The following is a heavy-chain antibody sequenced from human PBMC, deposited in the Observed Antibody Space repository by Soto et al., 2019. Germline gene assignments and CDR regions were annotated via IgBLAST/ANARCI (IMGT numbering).Heavy chain of an antibody. CDR2: IYYSGST. CDR3: AIENYDCSAYYPNWFDP. J-gene: IGHJ5*02. V-gene: IGHV4-59*01. D-gene: IGHD3-22*01. Sequence: PSETLSLTCTVSGGSISSYYWSWIRQPPGKGLEWIGYIYYSGSTNYNPSLKSRVTISVDTSKNHFSLKLSSVTAADTAVYYCAIENYDCSAYYPNWFDPWGQGTLVTVSS. CDR1: GGSISSYY.